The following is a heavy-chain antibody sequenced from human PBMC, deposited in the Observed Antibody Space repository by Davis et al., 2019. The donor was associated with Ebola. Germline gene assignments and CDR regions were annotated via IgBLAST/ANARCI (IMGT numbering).Heavy chain of an antibody. CDR2: IYYSGST. CDR1: GGSISSYY. D-gene: IGHD3-22*01. J-gene: IGHJ4*02. CDR3: ASSDYYDSSGYYH. V-gene: IGHV4-59*01. Sequence: SETLSLTCTVSGGSISSYYWSWIRQLPGKGLEWIGYIYYSGSTNYNPPLKSRVTISVDTSKNQFSLKLSSVTAADTAVYYCASSDYYDSSGYYHWGQGTLVTVSS.